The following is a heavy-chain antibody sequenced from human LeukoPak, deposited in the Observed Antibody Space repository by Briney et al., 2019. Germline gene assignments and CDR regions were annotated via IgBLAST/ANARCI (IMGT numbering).Heavy chain of an antibody. J-gene: IGHJ4*02. Sequence: GGSLRLSCAASGFTFSSYAMSWVSQAPKEGLEWVAVISGSGGSTYYADSAKGRFTISRDNSKNTVYLQMNSLRAEDTAVYYCAKGVATKEKFDYWGQGILVTVSS. V-gene: IGHV3-23*01. CDR1: GFTFSSYA. CDR2: ISGSGGST. CDR3: AKGVATKEKFDY. D-gene: IGHD2-8*01.